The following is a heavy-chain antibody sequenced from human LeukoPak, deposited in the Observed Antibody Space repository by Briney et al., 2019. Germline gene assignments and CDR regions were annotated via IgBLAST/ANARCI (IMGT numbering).Heavy chain of an antibody. V-gene: IGHV3-9*01. Sequence: GGSLRLSCAASGFTFENYAIHWVRQVPGKGLEWVSGISWNSDTKGYADSVKGRFTISRDNAEDSVYLQMNSLRPEDTAFYYCAKAPHPGSYYYGLDVWGQGTTVSVPS. CDR3: AKAPHPGSYYYGLDV. CDR2: ISWNSDTK. J-gene: IGHJ6*02. CDR1: GFTFENYA.